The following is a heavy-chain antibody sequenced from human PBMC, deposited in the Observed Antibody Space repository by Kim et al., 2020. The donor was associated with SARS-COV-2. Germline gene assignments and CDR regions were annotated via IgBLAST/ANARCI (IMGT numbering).Heavy chain of an antibody. Sequence: DSYPNYSPSFQGHVTISADKSISTAYLQWSSLKASDTAMYYCARHGRAAQEGLNWGQGTLVTVSS. CDR3: ARHGRAAQEGLN. J-gene: IGHJ4*02. V-gene: IGHV5-10-1*01. D-gene: IGHD1-26*01. CDR2: DSYP.